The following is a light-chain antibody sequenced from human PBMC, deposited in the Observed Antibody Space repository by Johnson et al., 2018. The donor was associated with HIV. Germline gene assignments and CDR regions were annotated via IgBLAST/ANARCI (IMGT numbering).Light chain of an antibody. V-gene: IGLV1-51*02. CDR3: GTWDSSLSAVV. CDR2: ENN. Sequence: QSVLTQPPSVSAAPGQKVTISCSGSSSNIGNNYVSWYQQLPGTAPKLLIYENNKRPSGIPDRFSGSKSGTSATLGITGLQTGDEADYYCGTWDSSLSAVVFGTVTKVTVL. CDR1: SSNIGNNY. J-gene: IGLJ1*01.